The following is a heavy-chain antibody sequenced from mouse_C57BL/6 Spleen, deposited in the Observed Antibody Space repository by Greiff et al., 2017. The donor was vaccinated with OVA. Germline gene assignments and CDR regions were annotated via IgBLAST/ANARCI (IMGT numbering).Heavy chain of an antibody. CDR1: GYTFTSYW. V-gene: IGHV1-53*01. D-gene: IGHD2-12*01. Sequence: QVHVKQPGTELVKPGASVKLSCKASGYTFTSYWMHWVKQRPGQGLEWIGNINPSNGGTNYNEKFKSKATLTVDKSSSTAYMQLSSLTSEDSAVYYCAREEVYNYFDYWGQGTTLTVSS. J-gene: IGHJ2*01. CDR2: INPSNGGT. CDR3: AREEVYNYFDY.